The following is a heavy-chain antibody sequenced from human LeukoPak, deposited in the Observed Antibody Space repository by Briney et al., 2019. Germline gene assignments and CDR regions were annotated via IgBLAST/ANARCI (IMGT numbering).Heavy chain of an antibody. V-gene: IGHV3-9*01. CDR1: GFTFDDYA. CDR3: AKDILAVAGPHFDY. D-gene: IGHD6-19*01. J-gene: IGHJ4*02. Sequence: PGGSLRLSCAASGFTFDDYAMHWVRQAPGKGLEWVSGISWNSGSIGYADSVKGRFTISRDNAKNSLYLQMNSLRAEDTALYYCAKDILAVAGPHFDYWGQGTLVTVSS. CDR2: ISWNSGSI.